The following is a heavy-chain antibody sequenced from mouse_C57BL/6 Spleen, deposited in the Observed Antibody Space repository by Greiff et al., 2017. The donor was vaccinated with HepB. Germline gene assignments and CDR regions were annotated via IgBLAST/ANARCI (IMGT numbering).Heavy chain of an antibody. D-gene: IGHD3-2*02. J-gene: IGHJ4*01. V-gene: IGHV1-80*01. CDR1: GYAFSSYW. CDR2: IYPGDGDT. CDR3: ARWGLRLRAMDY. Sequence: QVQLQQSGAELVKPGASVKISCKASGYAFSSYWMNWVKQRPGKGLEWIGQIYPGDGDTNYNGKFKGKATLTADKSSSTADMQLSSLTSEDSAVYFCARWGLRLRAMDYWGQGTSVTVSS.